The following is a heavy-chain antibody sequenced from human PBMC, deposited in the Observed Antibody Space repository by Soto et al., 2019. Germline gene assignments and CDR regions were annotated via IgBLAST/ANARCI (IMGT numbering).Heavy chain of an antibody. CDR2: ISAYNGNT. V-gene: IGHV1-18*01. Sequence: SVKVSCKASGYTFTSYGISWVRQAPGQGLEWMGWISAYNGNTNYAQKLQGRVTMTTDTSTSTAYMELRSLRSDDTAVYYCASSVGGYSGYDRGGYFDYWGQGTLVTVSS. CDR3: ASSVGGYSGYDRGGYFDY. J-gene: IGHJ4*02. CDR1: GYTFTSYG. D-gene: IGHD5-12*01.